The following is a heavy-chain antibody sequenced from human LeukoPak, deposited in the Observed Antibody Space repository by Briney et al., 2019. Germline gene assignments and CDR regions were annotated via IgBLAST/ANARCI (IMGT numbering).Heavy chain of an antibody. J-gene: IGHJ4*02. D-gene: IGHD6-13*01. Sequence: GGSLRLSCAASGFTFSSYAMSWVRQAPGKGLEWVSAISGSGGSTYYADSVKGRFTISRDNSKNTLYLQMNSLRAEDTAVYYCXXSSVPPGYSSSWYLNWGQGTLVTVSS. CDR3: XXSSVPPGYSSSWYLN. V-gene: IGHV3-23*01. CDR1: GFTFSSYA. CDR2: ISGSGGST.